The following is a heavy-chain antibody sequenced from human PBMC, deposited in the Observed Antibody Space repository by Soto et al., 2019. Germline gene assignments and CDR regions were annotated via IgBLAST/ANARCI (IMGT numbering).Heavy chain of an antibody. J-gene: IGHJ5*02. CDR1: GFTFSSYS. CDR3: ARGEGDYVWGSYRTYNGFDP. D-gene: IGHD3-16*02. Sequence: EVQLVESGGGLVQPGGSLRLSCAASGFTFSSYSMNWVRQAPGKGLEWVSYISSSSSTIYYADSVKGRFTISRDNAKNSLYLQMNSLRDEDTAVYYCARGEGDYVWGSYRTYNGFDPWGQGTLVTVSS. V-gene: IGHV3-48*02. CDR2: ISSSSSTI.